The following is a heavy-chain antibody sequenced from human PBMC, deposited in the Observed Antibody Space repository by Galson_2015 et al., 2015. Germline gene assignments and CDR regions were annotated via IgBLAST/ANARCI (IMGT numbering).Heavy chain of an antibody. CDR1: GYTFTSYA. CDR3: ARGASAGYYYYMDV. J-gene: IGHJ6*03. CDR2: INAGNGNT. D-gene: IGHD6-25*01. V-gene: IGHV1-3*01. Sequence: SVKVSCKASGYTFTSYAMHWVRQAPGQRLEWMGWINAGNGNTKYSQKFQGRVTITRDTSASTAYMELSSLRSEDTAVYYCARGASAGYYYYMDVWGKGTTVTVSS.